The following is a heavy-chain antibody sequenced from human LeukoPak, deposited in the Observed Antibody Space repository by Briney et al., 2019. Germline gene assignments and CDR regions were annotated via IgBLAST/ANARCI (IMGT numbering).Heavy chain of an antibody. CDR3: ATAPGSYYSDAFDI. V-gene: IGHV1-24*01. J-gene: IGHJ3*02. D-gene: IGHD3-10*01. CDR1: GYTLTELS. Sequence: ASVKVSCKVSGYTLTELSMHWVRQAPGKGLEWMGGFDPEDGETIYAQKFQGRVTMTEDTSTDTAYMELSSLRSEDTAVYYCATAPGSYYSDAFDIWGQGTVVTASS. CDR2: FDPEDGET.